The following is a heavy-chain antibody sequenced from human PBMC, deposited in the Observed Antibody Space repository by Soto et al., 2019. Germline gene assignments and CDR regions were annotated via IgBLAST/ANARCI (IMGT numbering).Heavy chain of an antibody. CDR1: GGTFSSYG. CDR3: ASSLPTYPPDDDFDS. J-gene: IGHJ3*02. CDR2: IIPIFGTA. Sequence: QEQLVQSGAEVKKPGSSVKVSCKASGGTFSSYGIRWVRQAPGQGLEWMGGIIPIFGTANYAQKFQGRVTITADESTSTAYMELSSLRSEETAVYYCASSLPTYPPDDDFDSWGQGTMVPVSS. V-gene: IGHV1-69*01.